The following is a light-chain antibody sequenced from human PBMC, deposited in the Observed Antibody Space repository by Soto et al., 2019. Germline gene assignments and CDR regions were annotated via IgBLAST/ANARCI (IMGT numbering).Light chain of an antibody. V-gene: IGKV3-20*01. CDR2: GAS. CDR1: QSVSSSY. J-gene: IGKJ1*01. Sequence: EIVLTQSPGTLSLSPGERATLSCRASQSVSSSYLAWYQQKPGQAPRLLIYGASSRATGIPDRFSGSGSGTDFTLTISRLEPEDFEVYYCQQYGSSPVTFCQGTKVEIK. CDR3: QQYGSSPVT.